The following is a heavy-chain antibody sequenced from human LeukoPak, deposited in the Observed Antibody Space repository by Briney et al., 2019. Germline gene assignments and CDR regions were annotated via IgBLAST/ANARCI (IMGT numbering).Heavy chain of an antibody. Sequence: GGSLRPSCAASGFTFSSSAMSWVRQAPGKGLEWVSVISSSGGSTYYADSVKGRFTISRDNSKNTLYLQMNSLRAEDTAVYYCANGSRSIAVDNLCDYWGQGTLVTVSS. V-gene: IGHV3-23*01. D-gene: IGHD6-6*01. CDR1: GFTFSSSA. J-gene: IGHJ4*02. CDR3: ANGSRSIAVDNLCDY. CDR2: ISSSGGST.